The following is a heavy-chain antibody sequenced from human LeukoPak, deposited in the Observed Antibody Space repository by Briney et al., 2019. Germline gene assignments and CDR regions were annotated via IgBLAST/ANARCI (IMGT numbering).Heavy chain of an antibody. D-gene: IGHD5-18*01. CDR3: AKDLQLWLRSFDY. Sequence: GGSLRLSCAASGFTFSSYGMHWVRQAPGKGLEWVAFIRYDGSNKYCADSVKGRFTISRDNSKNTLYLQMNSLRAEDTAVYYCAKDLQLWLRSFDYWGQGTLVTVSS. CDR2: IRYDGSNK. CDR1: GFTFSSYG. J-gene: IGHJ4*02. V-gene: IGHV3-30*02.